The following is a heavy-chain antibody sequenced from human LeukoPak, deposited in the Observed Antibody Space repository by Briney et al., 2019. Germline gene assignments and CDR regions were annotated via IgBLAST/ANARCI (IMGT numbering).Heavy chain of an antibody. CDR2: IYSGGST. CDR1: GFTVSSNY. V-gene: IGHV3-53*01. D-gene: IGHD3-22*01. J-gene: IGHJ4*02. Sequence: GGSLRLSCAASGFTVSSNYMSWVRQAPGKGLEWVSVIYSGGSTYYADSVKGRSTISRDNSKNTLYLQMNSLRAEDTAVYYCARDGGTYYYDSSGYYPQGYFDYWGQGTLVTVSS. CDR3: ARDGGTYYYDSSGYYPQGYFDY.